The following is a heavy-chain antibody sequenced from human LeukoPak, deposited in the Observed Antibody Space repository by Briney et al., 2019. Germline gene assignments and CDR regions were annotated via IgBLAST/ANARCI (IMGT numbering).Heavy chain of an antibody. CDR2: IWYDGSNK. V-gene: IGHV3-33*06. D-gene: IGHD6-19*01. CDR1: GFTFSSYG. CDR3: AKQYSSGWYHYFDY. J-gene: IGHJ4*02. Sequence: GGSLRLSCAASGFTFSSYGMHWVRQAPGKGLEWVAVIWYDGSNKYYADSVKGRFTISRDNSKNTLYLQMNSLRAEDTAVYYCAKQYSSGWYHYFDYWGQGTLVTVSS.